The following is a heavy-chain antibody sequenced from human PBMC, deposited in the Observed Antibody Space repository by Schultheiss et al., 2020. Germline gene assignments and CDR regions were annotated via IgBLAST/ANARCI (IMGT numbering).Heavy chain of an antibody. CDR3: AKGRYSGYDCWFDP. D-gene: IGHD5-12*01. CDR2: ISGSGGST. V-gene: IGHV3-23*01. Sequence: GESLKISCAASGFTFSSYAMSWVRQAPGKGLEWVSAISGSGGSTYYADSVKGRFTISRDNSKNTLYLQMNSLRAEDTAVYYCAKGRYSGYDCWFDPWGQGTLVTVSS. J-gene: IGHJ5*02. CDR1: GFTFSSYA.